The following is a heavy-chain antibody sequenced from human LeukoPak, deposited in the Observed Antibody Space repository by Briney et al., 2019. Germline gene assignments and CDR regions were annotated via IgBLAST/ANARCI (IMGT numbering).Heavy chain of an antibody. CDR1: GFTFSSYW. CDR3: ARRITIFGVVMRYFDL. Sequence: GGSLRLSCAASGFTFSSYWMSWVRQAPGKGLEWVANIKQDGSEKYYVDSVKGRFTISRDNAKNSPYLQMNSLRAEDTAVYYCARRITIFGVVMRYFDLWGRGTLVTVSS. CDR2: IKQDGSEK. D-gene: IGHD3-3*01. V-gene: IGHV3-7*01. J-gene: IGHJ2*01.